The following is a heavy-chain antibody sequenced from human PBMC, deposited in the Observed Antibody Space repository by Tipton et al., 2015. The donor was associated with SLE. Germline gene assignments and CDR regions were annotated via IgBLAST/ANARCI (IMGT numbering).Heavy chain of an antibody. CDR2: INHSGST. D-gene: IGHD2-21*01. CDR3: ASLICGGDCYYYGMDV. CDR1: GGSFSGYY. V-gene: IGHV4-34*01. Sequence: TLSLTCAVYGGSFSGYYWSWIRQPPGKGLEWIGEINHSGSTNYNPSLKSRVTISVDTSKNQFSLKLSSVTAADTAVYYCASLICGGDCYYYGMDVWGQGTTVTVSS. J-gene: IGHJ6*02.